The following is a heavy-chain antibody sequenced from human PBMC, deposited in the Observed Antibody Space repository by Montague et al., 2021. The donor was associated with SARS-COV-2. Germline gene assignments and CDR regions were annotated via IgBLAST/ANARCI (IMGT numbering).Heavy chain of an antibody. V-gene: IGHV2-5*02. Sequence: PALVKPTQTLTLTCTFSGFSITTSTMGVGWIRQPPGKALEWLALIYWDDDKPYSPSLKSRLTITKDTSKNQVVLTVTNMDPVDTATYYCAHSYGDYLFDYWGQGTLVTVSS. D-gene: IGHD4-17*01. J-gene: IGHJ4*02. CDR1: GFSITTSTMG. CDR2: IYWDDDK. CDR3: AHSYGDYLFDY.